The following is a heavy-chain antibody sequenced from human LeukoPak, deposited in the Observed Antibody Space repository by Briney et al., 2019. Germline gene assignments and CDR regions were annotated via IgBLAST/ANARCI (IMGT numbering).Heavy chain of an antibody. D-gene: IGHD5-12*01. CDR1: GGSISSSSYY. V-gene: IGHV4-39*07. CDR3: ASPGFNNIGGTSYYYMDV. Sequence: SETLSLTCTVSGGSISSSSYYWGWIRQPPGKGLEWIGSIYYSGSTYYNPSLKSRVTISVDTSKNQFSLKLSSVTAADTAVYYCASPGFNNIGGTSYYYMDVWGKGTTVTISS. CDR2: IYYSGST. J-gene: IGHJ6*03.